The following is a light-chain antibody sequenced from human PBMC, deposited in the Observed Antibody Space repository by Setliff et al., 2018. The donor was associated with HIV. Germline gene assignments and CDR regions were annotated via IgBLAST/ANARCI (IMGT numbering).Light chain of an antibody. Sequence: QSVLTQPPSASGTPGQRVSISCSGSSSNIGSNTVNWYQQPRGTAPKLLIYSNNQRPSGVPDRFSGSKSGTSASLAISGLQSEDEAAYFCAAWDDSLNDYVFGTGTKVTVL. V-gene: IGLV1-44*01. CDR2: SNN. CDR1: SSNIGSNT. J-gene: IGLJ1*01. CDR3: AAWDDSLNDYV.